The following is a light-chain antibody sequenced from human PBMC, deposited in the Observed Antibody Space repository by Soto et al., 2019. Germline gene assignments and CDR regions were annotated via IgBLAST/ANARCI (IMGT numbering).Light chain of an antibody. CDR1: QSVNSNY. J-gene: IGKJ4*01. V-gene: IGKV3-20*01. Sequence: EFVSTQSPGTLSLSPGERATLSCRASQSVNSNYLAWYQQKPGQAPRLLMYGASRRATGTPDRFSGSGSGTDFTLTISRLEPEDFAVYYCQHYGSSLTFGGGTTVEIK. CDR3: QHYGSSLT. CDR2: GAS.